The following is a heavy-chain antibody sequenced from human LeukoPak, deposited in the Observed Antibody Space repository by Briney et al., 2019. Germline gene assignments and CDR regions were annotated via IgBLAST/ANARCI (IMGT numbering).Heavy chain of an antibody. CDR3: ARDLTSSWYGFDY. Sequence: GGSLRLSCAASGFTYSSYGMSWVRQAPGKGLEWVSSITTSSSYIYYADSVKGRFTISRDNAKNSLYLHMNSLRAEDTAVYYCARDLTSSWYGFDYWGQGTLVTVSS. CDR2: ITTSSSYI. CDR1: GFTYSSYG. D-gene: IGHD6-13*01. J-gene: IGHJ4*02. V-gene: IGHV3-21*01.